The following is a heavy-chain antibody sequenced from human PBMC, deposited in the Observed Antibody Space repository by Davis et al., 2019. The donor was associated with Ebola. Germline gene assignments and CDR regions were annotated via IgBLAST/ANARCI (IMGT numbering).Heavy chain of an antibody. CDR3: AKAFMYGGDY. D-gene: IGHD2-8*01. V-gene: IGHV3-30*02. J-gene: IGHJ4*02. CDR1: GFTFSSYG. Sequence: GESLKISCAASGFTFSSYGMHWVRQAPGKGLEWVAFIRYDGKNEYYADSAKGRFTISRDNSKNTLYLQMNSLRPEDTAVYYCAKAFMYGGDYWGQGTLVTVSS. CDR2: IRYDGKNE.